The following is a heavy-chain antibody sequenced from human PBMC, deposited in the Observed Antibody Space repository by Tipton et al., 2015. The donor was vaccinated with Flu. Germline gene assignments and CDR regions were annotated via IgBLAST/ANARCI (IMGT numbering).Heavy chain of an antibody. V-gene: IGHV4-39*07. Sequence: TLSLTCTVSGGSISSRSYYWGWIRQPPGKGLEWIGNIYNSGSTYYNPSLKSRVTISIDTSKNQFSLSLSFVTAADTAVYYCAREKDSRGSEYFQQWGQGTLVTVSS. CDR3: AREKDSRGSEYFQQ. CDR1: GGSISSRSYY. CDR2: IYNSGST. J-gene: IGHJ1*01. D-gene: IGHD6-19*01.